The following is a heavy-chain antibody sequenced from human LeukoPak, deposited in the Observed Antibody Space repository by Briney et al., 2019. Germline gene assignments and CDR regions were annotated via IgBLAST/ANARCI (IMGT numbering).Heavy chain of an antibody. CDR2: IYYSGST. J-gene: IGHJ5*02. CDR3: ARDPRGGTSRDNWFDP. V-gene: IGHV4-59*01. D-gene: IGHD1-1*01. CDR1: GGSISSYY. Sequence: SETLSLTCTVSGGSISSYYWSWIRQPPGKGLQWIGYIYYSGSTNYNPSLKSRVTISVDTSKNQFSLKLNSVTAADTAVYYCARDPRGGTSRDNWFDPWGQGTLVTVSS.